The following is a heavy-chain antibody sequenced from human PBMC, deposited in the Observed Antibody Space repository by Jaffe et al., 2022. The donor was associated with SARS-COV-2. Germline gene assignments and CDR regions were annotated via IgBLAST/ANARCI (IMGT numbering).Heavy chain of an antibody. D-gene: IGHD1-26*01. Sequence: QVHLVESGGGLVKPGGSLRLSCAASGFTFSDYYMSWIRQAPGKGLEWVSYIGPRGSYTTYADSVKGRFTISRDNAKNSLYLQMSSLRAEDTAMYYCARDRVRWERGSDATYWYFNLWGRGTLVTVSS. CDR1: GFTFSDYY. CDR2: IGPRGSYT. CDR3: ARDRVRWERGSDATYWYFNL. V-gene: IGHV3-11*06. J-gene: IGHJ2*01.